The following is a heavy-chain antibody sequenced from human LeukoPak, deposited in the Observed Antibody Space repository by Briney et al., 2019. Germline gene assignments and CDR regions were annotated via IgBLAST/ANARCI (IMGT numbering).Heavy chain of an antibody. D-gene: IGHD6-6*01. CDR3: AKDPYRSSSGLVDY. CDR2: ISGSGGTT. J-gene: IGHJ4*02. CDR1: GFTFTIYA. V-gene: IGHV3-23*01. Sequence: PGGSLRLSCAASGFTFTIYAMSWVRQAPGKGLEWVSTISGSGGTTYYADSVKGGFTISRENSKNTLYLKMNSLRAEDTAVYYCAKDPYRSSSGLVDYWGQGTLVTVSS.